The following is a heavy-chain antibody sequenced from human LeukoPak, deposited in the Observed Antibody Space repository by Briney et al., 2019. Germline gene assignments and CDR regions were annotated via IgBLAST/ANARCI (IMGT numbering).Heavy chain of an antibody. Sequence: SETLSLTCAVSGASIASHSWWSWVRQPPGKGLEWIGEVYHSGGANYKPSLKSRVTISVDTSKKQFSLKLSSVTAADTAVYYCVTYYFDSSGPKKNYWGQGTLVTVSS. J-gene: IGHJ4*02. CDR1: GASIASHSW. CDR3: VTYYFDSSGPKKNY. V-gene: IGHV4/OR15-8*01. D-gene: IGHD3-22*01. CDR2: VYHSGGA.